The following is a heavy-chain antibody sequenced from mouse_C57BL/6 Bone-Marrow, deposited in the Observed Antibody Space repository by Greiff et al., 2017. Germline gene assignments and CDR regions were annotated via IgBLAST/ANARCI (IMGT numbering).Heavy chain of an antibody. CDR1: GYTFTDYY. CDR3: ARYVYEAMDY. V-gene: IGHV1-19*01. Sequence: EVQLQQSGPVLVKPGASVKMSCKASGYTFTDYYMNWVKQSHGKSLEWIGVINPYNGGTSYNQKFKGKATLTVDKSSSTAYMELNSLTSEDSAVYYCARYVYEAMDYWGQGASVTVSS. J-gene: IGHJ4*01. CDR2: INPYNGGT.